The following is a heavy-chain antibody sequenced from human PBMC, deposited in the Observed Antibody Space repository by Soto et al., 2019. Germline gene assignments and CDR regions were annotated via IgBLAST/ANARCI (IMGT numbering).Heavy chain of an antibody. CDR2: VSSTGST. V-gene: IGHV4-4*07. CDR1: GGSISNYY. D-gene: IGHD6-13*01. Sequence: PSETLSLTCTVSGGSISNYYWSWIRQPAEKRLEWIGRVSSTGSTYYNPSLKSRVTISVDTSKNQFSLHLTSVTAADTAVYYCARDVPAAGTDWFDPWGQGTLVTVSS. CDR3: ARDVPAAGTDWFDP. J-gene: IGHJ5*02.